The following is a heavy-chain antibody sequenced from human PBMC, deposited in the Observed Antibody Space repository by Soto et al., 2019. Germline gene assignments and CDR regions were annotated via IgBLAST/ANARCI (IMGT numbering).Heavy chain of an antibody. CDR3: ARGYYYGGYCSGGSCSSFDY. J-gene: IGHJ4*02. CDR1: GGSFSGYY. D-gene: IGHD2-15*01. CDR2: INHSGST. Sequence: QVQVQQWGAGLLKPSETLSLTCAVYGGSFSGYYWSWIRQPPGKGLEWIGEINHSGSTNYNPSLKSRVTISVDTSKNQFSLKLSSVTAADTAVYYCARGYYYGGYCSGGSCSSFDYWGQGTLVTVSS. V-gene: IGHV4-34*01.